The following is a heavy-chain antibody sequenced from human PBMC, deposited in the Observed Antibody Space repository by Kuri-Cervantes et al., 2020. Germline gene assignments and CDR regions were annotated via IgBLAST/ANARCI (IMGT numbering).Heavy chain of an antibody. V-gene: IGHV1-3*01. Sequence: ASVKVSCKASGYTFTSYAMHWVRQAPGQRLEWMGWINAGNGNTKYSQKFQGRVTITRDTSASTAYMELSSLRSEDTAVYYCARARFFYYDSSGYCVGLGFDYWGQGTLVTVSS. CDR3: ARARFFYYDSSGYCVGLGFDY. D-gene: IGHD3-22*01. CDR2: INAGNGNT. J-gene: IGHJ4*02. CDR1: GYTFTSYA.